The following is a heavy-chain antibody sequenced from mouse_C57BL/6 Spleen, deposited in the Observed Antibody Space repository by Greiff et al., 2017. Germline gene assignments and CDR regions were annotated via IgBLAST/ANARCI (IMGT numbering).Heavy chain of an antibody. D-gene: IGHD3-2*02. CDR2: IYPGDGDT. J-gene: IGHJ3*01. V-gene: IGHV1-82*01. CDR3: AREDSSGPFAY. Sequence: QVQLKESGPELVKPGASVKISCKASGYAFSSFWMNWVRQRPGKGLEWIGRIYPGDGDTNYNGKFKGKATLTADKSSSTAYMQLSSLTSEDSAVYFCAREDSSGPFAYWGQGTLVTVSA. CDR1: GYAFSSFW.